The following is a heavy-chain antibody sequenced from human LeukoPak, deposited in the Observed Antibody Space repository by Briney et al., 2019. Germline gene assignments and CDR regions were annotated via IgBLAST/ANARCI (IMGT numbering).Heavy chain of an antibody. CDR3: AKGKDIVATIGLDY. CDR2: IRYDGSNK. J-gene: IGHJ4*02. V-gene: IGHV3-30*02. CDR1: GFTFSSYG. Sequence: GGSLRLSCVVSGFTFSSYGMRWVRQAPGKGLEWVAFIRYDGSNKYYADSVKGRFTISRDNSKNTLYLQMNSLRAEDTAVYYCAKGKDIVATIGLDYWGQGTLVTVSS. D-gene: IGHD5-12*01.